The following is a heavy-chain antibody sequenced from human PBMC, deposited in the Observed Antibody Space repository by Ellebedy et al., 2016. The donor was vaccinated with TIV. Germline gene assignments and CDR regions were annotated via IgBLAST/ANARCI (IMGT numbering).Heavy chain of an antibody. Sequence: GSLRLXCTVSRGSVSSGSYYWSWIRQPPGKGLEWIGYIYYSGSTKYNPSLKSRVTISVDTSKKQTSLKLRSVTAADTAVYYCTRSLEDQLEAFDIWGQGTTVTVSS. D-gene: IGHD1-1*01. J-gene: IGHJ3*02. CDR1: RGSVSSGSYY. V-gene: IGHV4-61*01. CDR2: IYYSGST. CDR3: TRSLEDQLEAFDI.